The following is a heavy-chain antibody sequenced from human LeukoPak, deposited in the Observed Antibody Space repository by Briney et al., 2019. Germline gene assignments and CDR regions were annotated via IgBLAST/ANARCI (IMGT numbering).Heavy chain of an antibody. CDR2: ISSSGSTI. CDR3: ARGSVYYYDSSGHWGY. CDR1: GSTFSSYE. V-gene: IGHV3-48*03. Sequence: PGGSLRLSCAASGSTFSSYEMNWVRQPPGKGLGWVSYISSSGSTIYYADSVKGRFTISRDNAKNSLYLQMNSLRAEDAAVYYCARGSVYYYDSSGHWGYWGQGTLVTVSS. J-gene: IGHJ4*02. D-gene: IGHD3-22*01.